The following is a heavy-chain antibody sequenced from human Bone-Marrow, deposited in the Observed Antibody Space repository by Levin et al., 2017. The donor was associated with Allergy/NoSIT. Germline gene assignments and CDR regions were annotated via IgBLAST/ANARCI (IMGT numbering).Heavy chain of an antibody. CDR2: IYYSGST. Sequence: SETLSLTCTVSGGSISSGGYYWSWIRQHPGTGLEWIGYIYYSGSTYYNPSLKSRVTISVDTSKNQFSLKLSSVTAADTAVYYCARDRYCSSTSCDLGPTRYPRYYYYGMDVWGQGTTVTVSS. CDR1: GGSISSGGYY. CDR3: ARDRYCSSTSCDLGPTRYPRYYYYGMDV. J-gene: IGHJ6*02. V-gene: IGHV4-31*03. D-gene: IGHD2-2*01.